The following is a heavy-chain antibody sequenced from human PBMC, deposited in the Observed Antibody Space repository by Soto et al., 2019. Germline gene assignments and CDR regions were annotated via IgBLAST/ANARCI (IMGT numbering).Heavy chain of an antibody. Sequence: QVQLQESGPGLVKPSETLSLTCTVSGGSISSYYWSWIRQPPGKGLEWIGYIYYSGSTNYNPSLKSRVTISVDTSKNPFSLKLSSVTAADTAVYYCARSGDSSSLLGFDPWGQGTLVTVSS. J-gene: IGHJ5*02. CDR2: IYYSGST. V-gene: IGHV4-59*01. CDR1: GGSISSYY. CDR3: ARSGDSSSLLGFDP. D-gene: IGHD6-6*01.